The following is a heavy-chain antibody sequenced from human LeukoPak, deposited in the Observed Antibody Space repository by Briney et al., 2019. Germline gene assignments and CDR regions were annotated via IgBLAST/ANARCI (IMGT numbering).Heavy chain of an antibody. D-gene: IGHD3-10*01. V-gene: IGHV3-23*01. Sequence: PGGSLRLSCAASGFTFSSYAMSWVRQAPGKGLEWVSAISGSGGSTYYADSVKGRFTISRDNSKNTLYLQMNSLRAEDTAVYYCARDLYYYGSGSDNFLYYWGQGTLVTVSS. CDR3: ARDLYYYGSGSDNFLYY. CDR1: GFTFSSYA. J-gene: IGHJ4*02. CDR2: ISGSGGST.